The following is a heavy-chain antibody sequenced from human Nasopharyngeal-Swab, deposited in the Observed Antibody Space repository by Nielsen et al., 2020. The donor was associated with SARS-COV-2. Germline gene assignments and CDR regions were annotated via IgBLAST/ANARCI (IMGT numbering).Heavy chain of an antibody. Sequence: SETLSLTCSVSGRSINNYYWSWIRQPPGRGLEWIGYIYYSGSTNYNPSLKSRVTLSFDTSKNHFSLRLSSVTAADTAVYYCARRHPSRYFDYWGQGTLVTVSS. CDR1: GRSINNYY. J-gene: IGHJ4*02. CDR3: ARRHPSRYFDY. CDR2: IYYSGST. V-gene: IGHV4-59*01.